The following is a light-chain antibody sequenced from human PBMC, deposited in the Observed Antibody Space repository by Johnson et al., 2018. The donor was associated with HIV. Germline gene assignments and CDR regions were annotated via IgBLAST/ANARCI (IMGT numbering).Light chain of an antibody. J-gene: IGLJ1*01. V-gene: IGLV1-51*02. Sequence: QSVLTQPPSVSAAPGQKVTISCSGSSSNIGNNYVSWYQQLPGTAPKLLIYENNKRPSGIPDRFSGSKSGTSATLGITGLQTGDAADYYCGTWDSGLSAGGVFGTGTKVTVL. CDR2: ENN. CDR1: SSNIGNNY. CDR3: GTWDSGLSAGGV.